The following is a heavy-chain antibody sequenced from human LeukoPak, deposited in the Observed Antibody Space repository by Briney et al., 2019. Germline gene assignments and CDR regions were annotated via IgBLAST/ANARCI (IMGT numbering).Heavy chain of an antibody. CDR2: IIPIFGTA. J-gene: IGHJ5*02. V-gene: IGHV1-69*06. Sequence: GASVKVSCKASGYSFTSYGISWVRQAPGQGLEWMGGIIPIFGTANYAQKFQGRVTITADKSTSTAYMELSSLRSEDTAVYYCARVPGYYYDSSGYNTWGQGTLVTVSS. CDR1: GYSFTSYG. D-gene: IGHD3-22*01. CDR3: ARVPGYYYDSSGYNT.